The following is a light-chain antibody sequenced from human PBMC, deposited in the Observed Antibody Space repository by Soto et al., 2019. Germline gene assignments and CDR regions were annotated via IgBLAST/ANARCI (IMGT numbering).Light chain of an antibody. CDR2: ESS. Sequence: IQLTQSPSSLSASVGDRVTITCRASQGIGSYLAWYQQTPGKAPKVLIYESSLLQSGVPSRFSGSGSGTDFTLTISSLQPEDFATYYCQHFKSFPITFGQGTRLEIK. CDR3: QHFKSFPIT. V-gene: IGKV1-9*01. J-gene: IGKJ5*01. CDR1: QGIGSY.